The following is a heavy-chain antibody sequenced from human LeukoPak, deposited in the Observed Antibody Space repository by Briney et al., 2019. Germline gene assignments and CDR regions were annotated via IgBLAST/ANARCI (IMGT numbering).Heavy chain of an antibody. J-gene: IGHJ4*02. D-gene: IGHD4-17*01. Sequence: PGESLKISCKGSGYSFTSYWIGWVRQMPGKGLEWMGIIYPGDSDTRYSPSFQGQVTISADKSISTAYLQWSSLKASDTAMYYCASVDLYGDYSVGPQKLKYYFDYWGQGTLVTVSS. CDR3: ASVDLYGDYSVGPQKLKYYFDY. CDR1: GYSFTSYW. V-gene: IGHV5-51*01. CDR2: IYPGDSDT.